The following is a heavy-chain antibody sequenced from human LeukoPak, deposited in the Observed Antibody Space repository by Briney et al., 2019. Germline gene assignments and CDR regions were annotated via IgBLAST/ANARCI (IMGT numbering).Heavy chain of an antibody. CDR1: GYTFTSYY. CDR2: INPSSGST. J-gene: IGHJ4*02. V-gene: IGHV1-46*01. D-gene: IGHD7-27*01. CDR3: ASPGDLWTGPSHY. Sequence: ASVKVSCKASGYTFTSYYMHWVRQAPGQGLEWMGIINPSSGSTTYAQKFQGRVTMTSDMSTSTVYMELSSLRSEDTAVYYCASPGDLWTGPSHYWGQGTLVTVSS.